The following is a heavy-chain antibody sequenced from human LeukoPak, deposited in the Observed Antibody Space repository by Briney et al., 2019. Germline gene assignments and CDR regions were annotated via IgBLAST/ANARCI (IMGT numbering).Heavy chain of an antibody. D-gene: IGHD3-16*02. J-gene: IGHJ4*02. CDR1: GFTFSSYG. V-gene: IGHV3-33*01. Sequence: PGRSLRLSCAASGFTFSSYGMHWVRQAPGKGLEWVAVIWYDGSNKYYADSVKGRFTISRDNSKNTLYLQMNSLRAEDTAVYYCARVGSLGNWYYDYVWGSYRQEEYYFDYWGQGTLVTVSS. CDR3: ARVGSLGNWYYDYVWGSYRQEEYYFDY. CDR2: IWYDGSNK.